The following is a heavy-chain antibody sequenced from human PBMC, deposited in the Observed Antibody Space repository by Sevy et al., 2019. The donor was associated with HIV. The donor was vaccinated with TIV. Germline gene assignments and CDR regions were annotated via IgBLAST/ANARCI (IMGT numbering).Heavy chain of an antibody. Sequence: GGSLRLSCAASGFTVSSNYMSWVRQAPGKGLEWVSVIYSGGSTYYADSVKGRFTISRDNSKNTLYLQMNSLRAEDTAVYYCARVGQALYYFDYWGQGTWSPSPQ. CDR1: GFTVSSNY. CDR3: ARVGQALYYFDY. V-gene: IGHV3-53*01. J-gene: IGHJ4*02. D-gene: IGHD3-10*01. CDR2: IYSGGST.